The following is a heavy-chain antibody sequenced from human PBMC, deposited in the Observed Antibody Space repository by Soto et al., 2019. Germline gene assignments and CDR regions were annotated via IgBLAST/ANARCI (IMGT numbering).Heavy chain of an antibody. CDR2: IIPIFGTA. CDR3: ARDGGVYDYSPFDY. J-gene: IGHJ4*02. V-gene: IGHV1-69*12. CDR1: GGTFSSYA. D-gene: IGHD4-4*01. Sequence: QVQLVQSGAEVKKPGSSVKVSCKASGGTFSSYAISWVRQAPGQGLEWMGGIIPIFGTADYAQKFQGRVKITADESTRTAYMELSSLRSEDTAVYYCARDGGVYDYSPFDYWGQGTLVTVSS.